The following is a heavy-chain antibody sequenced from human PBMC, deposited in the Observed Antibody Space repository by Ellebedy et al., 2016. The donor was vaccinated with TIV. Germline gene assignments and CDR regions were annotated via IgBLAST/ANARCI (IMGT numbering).Heavy chain of an antibody. D-gene: IGHD1-14*01. CDR2: SSMGGST. Sequence: GSLRLSXTVSGGSFSSYYWSWIRQAAGKGLEWIGRSSMGGSTTYNPSLKNRVTISADASTTQLSLSLSSVTAADTAVYFCARLRQSRDRSHWYFDLWGRGTLVTVSS. J-gene: IGHJ2*01. CDR3: ARLRQSRDRSHWYFDL. V-gene: IGHV4-4*07. CDR1: GGSFSSYY.